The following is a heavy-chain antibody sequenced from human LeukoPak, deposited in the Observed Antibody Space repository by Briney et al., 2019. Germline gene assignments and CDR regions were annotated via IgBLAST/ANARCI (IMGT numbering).Heavy chain of an antibody. CDR2: FDPEDGET. D-gene: IGHD3-16*02. V-gene: IGHV1-24*01. J-gene: IGHJ4*02. CDR3: ATVMITFGGAIVHPRAFDY. Sequence: AASVKVSCKVSGYTLTESSMHWVRQAPGKGLEWMGGFDPEDGETIYAQKFQGRVTMTEDTSTDTAYMELSSLRSEDTAVYYCATVMITFGGAIVHPRAFDYWGQGTLVTVSS. CDR1: GYTLTESS.